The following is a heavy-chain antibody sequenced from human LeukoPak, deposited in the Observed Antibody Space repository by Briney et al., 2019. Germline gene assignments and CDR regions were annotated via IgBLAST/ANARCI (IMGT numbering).Heavy chain of an antibody. D-gene: IGHD3-22*01. Sequence: SETLSLTCTVSGGSISSSSYYWGWIRQPPGKGLEWIGSIYYSGGTNYNPSLKSRVTISVDTSKNQFSLKLSSVTAADTAVYYCARDRTYYYDSSGLDYWGQGTLVTVSS. CDR1: GGSISSSSYY. CDR3: ARDRTYYYDSSGLDY. J-gene: IGHJ4*02. V-gene: IGHV4-39*07. CDR2: IYYSGGT.